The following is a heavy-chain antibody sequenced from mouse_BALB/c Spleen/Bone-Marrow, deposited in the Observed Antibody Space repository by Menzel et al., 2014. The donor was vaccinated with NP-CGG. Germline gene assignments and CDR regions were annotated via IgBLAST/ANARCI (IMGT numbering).Heavy chain of an antibody. D-gene: IGHD1-1*01. Sequence: EVHLVESGPSLVKPSQTLSLTCSVTGDSITSGYWNWTRKFPGNKLEYMGYISYSGSTYYNPSLKSRISITRDTSKNQYYLQLNSVTTEDTATYYCARYYGSTYGYYFDYWGQGTTLTVYS. CDR1: GDSITSGY. CDR3: ARYYGSTYGYYFDY. V-gene: IGHV3-8*02. J-gene: IGHJ2*01. CDR2: ISYSGST.